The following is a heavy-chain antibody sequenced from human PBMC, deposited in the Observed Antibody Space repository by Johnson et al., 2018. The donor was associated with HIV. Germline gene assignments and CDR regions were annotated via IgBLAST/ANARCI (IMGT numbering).Heavy chain of an antibody. Sequence: QVLLVESGGGVVQPGGSLRLSCAASGFSFGDYAMHWVRQAPGKGLEWLAVISFDGTTIYYANSAEGRFTISRDNSRDTLSLQMNSLRVEDTALYYCARARLLWFRELWPHDAFDIWGQGTKVTVSS. J-gene: IGHJ3*02. CDR2: ISFDGTTI. V-gene: IGHV3-30-3*01. CDR3: ARARLLWFRELWPHDAFDI. CDR1: GFSFGDYA. D-gene: IGHD3-10*01.